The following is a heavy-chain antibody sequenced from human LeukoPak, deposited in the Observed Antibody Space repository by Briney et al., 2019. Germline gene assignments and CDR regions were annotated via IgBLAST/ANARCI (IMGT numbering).Heavy chain of an antibody. CDR1: GFTFSNYA. V-gene: IGHV3-23*01. CDR3: AKRETSLKYYFDY. J-gene: IGHJ4*02. Sequence: GGSLRLSCAASGFTFSNYAMSWVRQAPGTGLEWVSAINSAGATYYADSVGGRFTISRDNSKSTLYLQMSSLGVEDTAIYYCAKRETSLKYYFDYWGQGTLVTVSS. CDR2: INSAGAT.